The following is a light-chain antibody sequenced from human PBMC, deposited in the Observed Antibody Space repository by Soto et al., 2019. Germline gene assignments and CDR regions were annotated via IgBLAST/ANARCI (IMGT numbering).Light chain of an antibody. CDR1: QSVSSSY. Sequence: EIVLTQSTGTLSLSPGEKASLSCRASQSVSSSYLAWYQQIPGQAPRLLINDASRRATGIPDRFSGSGSGTDFTLTISRLEPEDFAVYYCQQYGNSPPTFGQGTKVDIK. CDR2: DAS. J-gene: IGKJ1*01. CDR3: QQYGNSPPT. V-gene: IGKV3-20*01.